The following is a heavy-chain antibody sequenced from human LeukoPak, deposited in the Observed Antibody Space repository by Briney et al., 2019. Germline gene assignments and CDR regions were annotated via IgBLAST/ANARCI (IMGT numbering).Heavy chain of an antibody. Sequence: PGGSLRLSCAASGFTFSTYDMHWVRQASGKGLEWLSAIDTAGDSYYSGSVKGRFTISREDAKNSLYLPMNSLRAGDTAVYYCARSSSSWSNTRYFDLWGRGTLVTVSS. V-gene: IGHV3-13*01. CDR2: IDTAGDS. D-gene: IGHD6-13*01. CDR3: ARSSSSWSNTRYFDL. CDR1: GFTFSTYD. J-gene: IGHJ2*01.